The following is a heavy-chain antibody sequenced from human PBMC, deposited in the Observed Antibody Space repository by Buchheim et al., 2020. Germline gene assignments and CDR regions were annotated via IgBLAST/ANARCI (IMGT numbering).Heavy chain of an antibody. Sequence: QVQLQESGPGLVKPSETLSLTCTVSGASISVYYWSWIRQPPGKGLECIGYIYYSGSTNYNPSLKSRVTISVDTSKTQFSLKLSSVTAADTAVYYCASYDFWSGRYFDYWGQGTL. CDR1: GASISVYY. J-gene: IGHJ4*02. V-gene: IGHV4-59*01. CDR2: IYYSGST. D-gene: IGHD3-3*01. CDR3: ASYDFWSGRYFDY.